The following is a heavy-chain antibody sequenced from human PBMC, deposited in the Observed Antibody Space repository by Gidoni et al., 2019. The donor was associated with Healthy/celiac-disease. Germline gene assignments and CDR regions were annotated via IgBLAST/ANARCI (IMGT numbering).Heavy chain of an antibody. J-gene: IGHJ3*02. CDR3: ARVPYYYDKGAFDI. Sequence: EVQLVESGGGLVKPGGSLRLSCAAAGFTFSSYSMNWVRQAPGKGLEWVSSISSSSSYIYYADSVRGRFTISRDNAKNSLYLQMNSLRAEDTAVYYCARVPYYYDKGAFDIWGQGTMVTVSS. D-gene: IGHD3-22*01. V-gene: IGHV3-21*01. CDR2: ISSSSSYI. CDR1: GFTFSSYS.